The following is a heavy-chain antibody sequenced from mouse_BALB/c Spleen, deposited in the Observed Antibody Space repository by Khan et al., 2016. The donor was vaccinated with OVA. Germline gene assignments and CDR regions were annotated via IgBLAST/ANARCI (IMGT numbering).Heavy chain of an antibody. CDR2: INPSTGYT. D-gene: IGHD1-1*01. CDR1: GYTFINYW. CDR3: ARRGLRWDFDY. Sequence: QVRLQQSGAELAKPGASVKMSCKASGYTFINYWILWVKQRPGQGLEWIGYINPSTGYTEYNQNFKDKATLTADKSYRTAYMQLSSLTSEDSAVDYCARRGLRWDFDYWGQGTTLTVSS. J-gene: IGHJ2*01. V-gene: IGHV1-4*01.